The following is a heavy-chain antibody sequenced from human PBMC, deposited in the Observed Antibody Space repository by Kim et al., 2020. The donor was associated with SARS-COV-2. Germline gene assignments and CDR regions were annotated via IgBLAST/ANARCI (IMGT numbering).Heavy chain of an antibody. CDR1: GGSFSDYN. Sequence: SETLSLTCAVYGGSFSDYNWSWIRQPPGKGLEWIGEINHSGITNLSPSLTSRITISVDTAKSQFSLRLKSMTATDTAVYYCARGRAGVVPAPVLGLGPYYDYYAMDVWGRGTPVAVSS. CDR3: ARGRAGVVPAPVLGLGPYYDYYAMDV. V-gene: IGHV4-34*01. D-gene: IGHD3-3*01. J-gene: IGHJ6*02. CDR2: INHSGIT.